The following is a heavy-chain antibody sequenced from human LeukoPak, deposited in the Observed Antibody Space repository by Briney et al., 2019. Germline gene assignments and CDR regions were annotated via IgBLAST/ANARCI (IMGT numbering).Heavy chain of an antibody. CDR2: INHSGST. CDR1: GGSFSGYY. D-gene: IGHD6-13*01. V-gene: IGHV4-34*01. CDR3: ARGEIPPSYSSSWYGTFSYYYYGMDV. J-gene: IGHJ6*02. Sequence: SETLSLTCAVYGGSFSGYYWSWIRQPPGKGLEWIGEINHSGSTNYNPSLKSRVTISVDTSKNQFSLKLSSVTAADTAVYYCARGEIPPSYSSSWYGTFSYYYYGMDVWGQGTTVTVSS.